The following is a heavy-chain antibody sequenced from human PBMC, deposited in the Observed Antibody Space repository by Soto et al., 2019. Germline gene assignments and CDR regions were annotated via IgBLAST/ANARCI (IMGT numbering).Heavy chain of an antibody. CDR3: ATGVIWIGYFTVDS. Sequence: SVKVSCKASGGSFGNSSINWVLQTPGQGFEWLGGFIPVYRTLNYAQKFQGRVTITADESTGTAYMTLSSLASDDTAVYYCATGVIWIGYFTVDSWGQGTRVTVSS. CDR2: FIPVYRTL. J-gene: IGHJ4*02. V-gene: IGHV1-69*13. D-gene: IGHD3-3*01. CDR1: GGSFGNSS.